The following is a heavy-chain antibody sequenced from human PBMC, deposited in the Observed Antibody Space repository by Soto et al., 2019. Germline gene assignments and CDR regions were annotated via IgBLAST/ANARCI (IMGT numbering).Heavy chain of an antibody. Sequence: QVQLVESGGGVVQPGRSLRLSCAASGFTLSSYGMHWVSQAPGKGLEWVAVIWYDGSNKYYADSVKGRFIISRDNSKNTLFLQMNSLRAEDTAVYYCARDLNDFWSGYLSLDYWGQGTLVTVSS. V-gene: IGHV3-33*01. D-gene: IGHD3-3*01. CDR2: IWYDGSNK. J-gene: IGHJ4*02. CDR3: ARDLNDFWSGYLSLDY. CDR1: GFTLSSYG.